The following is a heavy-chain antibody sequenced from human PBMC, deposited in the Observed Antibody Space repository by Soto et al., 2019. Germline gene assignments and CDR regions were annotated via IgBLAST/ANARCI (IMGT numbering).Heavy chain of an antibody. CDR1: GYTFTNYG. CDR3: ARSFIRKYSGSGEFDF. CDR2: TSTHNGNT. D-gene: IGHD3-10*01. V-gene: IGHV1-18*01. Sequence: QVQLVQSGAEVKKPGASVKVSCKASGYTFTNYGISWVRQAPGQGLEWMGWTSTHNGNTKYAQTLQGRVTMTTDTSTSTVYMELRSLRSGDTAVYYCARSFIRKYSGSGEFDFWGQGTLVTVSS. J-gene: IGHJ4*02.